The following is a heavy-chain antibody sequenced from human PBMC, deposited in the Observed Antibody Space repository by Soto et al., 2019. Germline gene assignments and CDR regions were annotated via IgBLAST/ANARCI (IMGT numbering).Heavy chain of an antibody. D-gene: IGHD2-15*01. CDR2: IYYRGNT. J-gene: IGHJ4*02. CDR1: GGSISSSSYY. V-gene: IGHV4-39*02. CDR3: AREGGEYCSGGSCPIVY. Sequence: SETLSLTCTVSGGSISSSSYYWGWIRQPPGKGLEWIGSIYYRGNTYYNPSLKSRVTISVDTSKNQFSLKLSSVTAADTAVYYCAREGGEYCSGGSCPIVYWGQGTPVIVSS.